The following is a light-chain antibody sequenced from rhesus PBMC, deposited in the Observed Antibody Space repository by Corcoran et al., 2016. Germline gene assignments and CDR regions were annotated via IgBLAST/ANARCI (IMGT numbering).Light chain of an antibody. Sequence: DIVMTQTPLSLPITPGEPASISCRSSQSLLHSNGNTYLHCYLQKPGQSPQLLIYGGSNRASGVPDRFIGSGSGTDFTLKISKVEAEDVGIYYCVQTIAFPFTFGPGTKLDIK. V-gene: IGKV2-72*02. CDR3: VQTIAFPFT. J-gene: IGKJ3*01. CDR2: GGS. CDR1: QSLLHSNGNTY.